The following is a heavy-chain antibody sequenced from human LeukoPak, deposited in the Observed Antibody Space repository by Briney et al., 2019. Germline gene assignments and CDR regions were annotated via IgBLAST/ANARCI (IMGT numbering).Heavy chain of an antibody. J-gene: IGHJ3*02. CDR1: GGSISSGGYY. V-gene: IGHV4-31*03. CDR2: IYYSGST. D-gene: IGHD6-13*01. CDR3: ARDSSSWYRAFDI. Sequence: PSETLSLTCTVSGGSISSGGYYWSWIRQHPGKGLEWIGYIYYSGSTYYNPSLKSRVTISVDTSKNQFSLKLSSVTAADTAVYYCARDSSSWYRAFDIWGQGTMVTVSS.